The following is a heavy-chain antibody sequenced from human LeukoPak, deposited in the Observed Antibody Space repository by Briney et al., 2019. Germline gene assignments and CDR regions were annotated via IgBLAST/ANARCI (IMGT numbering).Heavy chain of an antibody. CDR1: GFTFSSYW. Sequence: GGSLRLSCAASGFTFSSYWMSWVRQAPGKGLEWVANIKQDGSEKYYVDSVKGRFTISRDNAKTSPYLQMNSLRAEDPAVYYCAKTPDPLADHCSYYSTDAWGTGTTVTAS. CDR2: IKQDGSEK. D-gene: IGHD4-23*01. CDR3: AKTPDPLADHCSYYSTDA. J-gene: IGHJ6*03. V-gene: IGHV3-7*01.